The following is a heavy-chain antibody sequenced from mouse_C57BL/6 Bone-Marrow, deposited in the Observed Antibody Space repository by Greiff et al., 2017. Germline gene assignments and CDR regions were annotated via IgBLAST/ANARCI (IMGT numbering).Heavy chain of an antibody. V-gene: IGHV5-15*01. CDR1: GFTFSDYG. CDR2: ISNLAYSI. J-gene: IGHJ4*01. D-gene: IGHD2-4*01. Sequence: EVQGVESGGGLVQPGGSLKLSCAASGFTFSDYGMAWVRQAPRKGPAWVAFISNLAYSIYYADTVTGRFTISRENAKNTLYLEMSSLRSEDTAMYYCARRIYYDYDYAMDYWGQGTSVTVSS. CDR3: ARRIYYDYDYAMDY.